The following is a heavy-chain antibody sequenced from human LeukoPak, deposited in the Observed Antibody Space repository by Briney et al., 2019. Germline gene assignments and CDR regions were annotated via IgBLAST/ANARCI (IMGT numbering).Heavy chain of an antibody. CDR1: GFTFKNYW. D-gene: IGHD2-15*01. CDR3: VRGGASTWS. V-gene: IGHV3-74*01. J-gene: IGHJ5*02. CDR2: INDDGSST. Sequence: GGSLRLSCAASGFTFKNYWMHWVRQAPGKGPVWVSRINDDGSSTSYADSVKGRFTISRDDAKNTLYLQMNSLRAEDTAVYYCVRGGASTWSWGQGTLVTVSS.